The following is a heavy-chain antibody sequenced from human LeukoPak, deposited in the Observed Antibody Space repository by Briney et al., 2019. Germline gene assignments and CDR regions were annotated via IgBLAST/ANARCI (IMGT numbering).Heavy chain of an antibody. CDR1: GFTFSSYA. V-gene: IGHV3-23*01. Sequence: GGSLRLSCAASGFTFSSYAMSWVRQAPGKGLEWVSAISGSGGSTHSADSVTGRFTISRDNSKSTLYLQMNSLRAEDTAVYYCAKARAPVSYYYYGMDVWGQGTTVTVSS. D-gene: IGHD2-8*01. CDR2: ISGSGGST. J-gene: IGHJ6*02. CDR3: AKARAPVSYYYYGMDV.